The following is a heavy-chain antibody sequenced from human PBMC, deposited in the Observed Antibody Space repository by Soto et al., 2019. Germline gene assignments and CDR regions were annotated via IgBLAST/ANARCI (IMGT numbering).Heavy chain of an antibody. D-gene: IGHD4-17*01. CDR3: TTDDYGDYLLPFGPYYYYMDV. CDR2: IKSKTDGGTT. J-gene: IGHJ6*03. Sequence: GGSLRLSCAASGFTFSNAWMSWVRQAPGKGLEWVGRIKSKTDGGTTDYAAPVKGRFTISRDDSKNTLYLQMNSLKTEDTAVYYCTTDDYGDYLLPFGPYYYYMDVWGKGTTVTVSS. V-gene: IGHV3-15*01. CDR1: GFTFSNAW.